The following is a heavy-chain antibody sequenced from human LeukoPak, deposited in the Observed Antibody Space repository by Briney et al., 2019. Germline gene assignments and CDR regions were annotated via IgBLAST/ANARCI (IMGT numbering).Heavy chain of an antibody. CDR1: GFTVSSNY. D-gene: IGHD6-19*01. CDR3: AKHSSGITVAGTIQY. Sequence: GGSLRLSCAASGFTVSSNYMSWARQAPGKGLEWVSVIYSGGSTYYADSVKGRFTISRDNSKNTLDLQMSSLRADDTAVYYCAKHSSGITVAGTIQYWGQGTLVTVSS. J-gene: IGHJ4*02. CDR2: IYSGGST. V-gene: IGHV3-53*05.